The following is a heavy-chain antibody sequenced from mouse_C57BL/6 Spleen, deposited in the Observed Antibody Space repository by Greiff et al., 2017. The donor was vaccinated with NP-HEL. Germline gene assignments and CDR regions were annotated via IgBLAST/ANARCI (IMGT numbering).Heavy chain of an antibody. Sequence: EVQLQQSGPELVKPGASVKISCKASGYTFTDYYMNWVKQSHGKSLEWIGDINPNNGGTSYNQKFKGKATLTVDKSSSTAYMELRSLTSEDSAVYYCASSGYEGYWGQGTTLTVSS. V-gene: IGHV1-26*01. D-gene: IGHD3-2*02. CDR1: GYTFTDYY. J-gene: IGHJ2*01. CDR3: ASSGYEGY. CDR2: INPNNGGT.